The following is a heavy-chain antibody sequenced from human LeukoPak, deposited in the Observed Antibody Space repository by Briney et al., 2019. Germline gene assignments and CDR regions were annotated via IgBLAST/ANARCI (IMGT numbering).Heavy chain of an antibody. Sequence: GRSLRLSCAASGFTFSSYAMHWVRQAPGKGLEWVAVISYDGSNKYYADSVKGRFTISRDNSKNTLYLQMNSLRAEDTAVYYCARVGTTVITGYYFDYWGQGTLVTVSS. CDR2: ISYDGSNK. CDR1: GFTFSSYA. CDR3: ARVGTTVITGYYFDY. D-gene: IGHD4-17*01. J-gene: IGHJ4*02. V-gene: IGHV3-30-3*01.